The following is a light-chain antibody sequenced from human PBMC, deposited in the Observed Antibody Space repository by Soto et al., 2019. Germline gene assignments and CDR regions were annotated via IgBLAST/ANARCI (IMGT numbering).Light chain of an antibody. CDR1: SSDVGGYNY. CDR3: SSYTSSSTRV. J-gene: IGLJ2*01. V-gene: IGLV2-14*01. CDR2: EVS. Sequence: QSVLTQPDSVSGSPGQSITISCTGTSSDVGGYNYVSWYQQHPGKAPKLMIYEVSNRPSGVSNRFSGSKSGNTASLTISGLQAEDEADYYCSSYTSSSTRVFGGGTKVTVL.